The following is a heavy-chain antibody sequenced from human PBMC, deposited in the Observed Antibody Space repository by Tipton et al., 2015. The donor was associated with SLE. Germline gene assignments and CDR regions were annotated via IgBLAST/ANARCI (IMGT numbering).Heavy chain of an antibody. J-gene: IGHJ6*03. CDR3: ARAGIQLWGNYYYYMDV. D-gene: IGHD5-18*01. Sequence: QLVQSGAEVKKPGASVKVSCKASGYTFTSYGISWVRQSPGQGLEWMGWLSAYNGTTNYAQKLQGRVTMTRNTSISTAYMELSSLRSEDTAVYYCARAGIQLWGNYYYYMDVWGKGTTVTVSS. CDR2: LSAYNGTT. V-gene: IGHV1-18*01. CDR1: GYTFTSYG.